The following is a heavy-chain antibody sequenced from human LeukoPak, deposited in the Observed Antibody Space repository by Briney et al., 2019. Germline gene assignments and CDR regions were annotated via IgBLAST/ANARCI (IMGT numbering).Heavy chain of an antibody. J-gene: IGHJ4*02. V-gene: IGHV3-21*01. Sequence: GGSLRLSCEASGFTFTTYSMTWVREAPGKGLEWVSIISSGSSAIFSADALKGRFTISRDDAKNLLYLDMNSLRAEDTAVYYCARGHTAVTRHFDFWGQGTLVTVSS. CDR3: ARGHTAVTRHFDF. CDR2: ISSGSSAI. D-gene: IGHD4-17*01. CDR1: GFTFTTYS.